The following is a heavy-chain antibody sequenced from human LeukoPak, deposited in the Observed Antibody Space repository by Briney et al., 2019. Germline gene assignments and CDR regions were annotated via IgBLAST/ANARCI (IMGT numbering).Heavy chain of an antibody. CDR3: AKDASRGGPDYFDY. CDR2: IGRSGRNT. D-gene: IGHD6-19*01. J-gene: IGHJ4*02. Sequence: GGSLRLSCAASGFTFSSYAMSWVRQAPGKGLEWVSAIGRSGRNTYYADSVKGRFTISRDNSKNTLYLQMNSLSAEDTAVYYCAKDASRGGPDYFDYWGQGTLVTVSS. V-gene: IGHV3-23*01. CDR1: GFTFSSYA.